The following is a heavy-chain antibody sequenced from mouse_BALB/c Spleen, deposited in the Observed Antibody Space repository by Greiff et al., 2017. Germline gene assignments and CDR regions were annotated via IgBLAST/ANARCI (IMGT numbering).Heavy chain of an antibody. V-gene: IGHV5-17*02. CDR2: ISSGSSTI. D-gene: IGHD2-1*01. CDR1: GFTFSSFG. Sequence: EVKLVESGGGLVQPGGSRKLSCAASGFTFSSFGMHWVRQAPEKGLEWVAYISSGSSTIYYADTVKGRFTISRDNPKNTLFLQMTSLRSEDTAMYYCATYGNYSYWAMDYWGQGTSVTVSS. CDR3: ATYGNYSYWAMDY. J-gene: IGHJ4*01.